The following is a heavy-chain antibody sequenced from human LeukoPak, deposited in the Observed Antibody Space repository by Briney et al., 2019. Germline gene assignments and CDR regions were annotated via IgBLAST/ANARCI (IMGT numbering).Heavy chain of an antibody. J-gene: IGHJ6*02. CDR1: GYTFTGYY. Sequence: ASVKVSCKASGYTFTGYYMHWVRQAPRQGLEWMGWINPNSGGTNYAQKFQGWVTMTRDTSISTAYMELSRLRSDDTAVYYCARAITMVLYGMDVWGQGTTVTVSS. D-gene: IGHD3-10*01. CDR3: ARAITMVLYGMDV. CDR2: INPNSGGT. V-gene: IGHV1-2*04.